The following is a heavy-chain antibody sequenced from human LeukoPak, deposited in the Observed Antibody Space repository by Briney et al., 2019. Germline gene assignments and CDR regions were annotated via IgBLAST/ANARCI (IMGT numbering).Heavy chain of an antibody. V-gene: IGHV1-69*04. J-gene: IGHJ5*02. CDR3: AREAAPLDYYDSSGYPNWFDP. CDR1: GGTFSSYA. Sequence: GSSVKVSCKASGGTFSSYAISWVRQAPGQGLEWMGSIIPILGIANYAQKFQGRVTITADKSTSTAYMELSSLRSEDTAVYYCAREAAPLDYYDSSGYPNWFDPWGQGTLVTVSS. CDR2: IIPILGIA. D-gene: IGHD3-22*01.